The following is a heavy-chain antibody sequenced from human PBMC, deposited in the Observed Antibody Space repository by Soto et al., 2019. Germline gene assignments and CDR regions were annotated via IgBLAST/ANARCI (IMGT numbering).Heavy chain of an antibody. CDR2: IQYSGDT. CDR3: ARHDYSDRAFDL. J-gene: IGHJ3*01. D-gene: IGHD3-22*01. Sequence: SETLSLTCIVSGGSVGSGAYYWSWIRQPPGNALEWIGYIQYSGDTNYNSSLKSRVTISVDMSRNRFSLKLTSVTAADTAFYYCARHDYSDRAFDLWGQGTMVT. V-gene: IGHV4-61*08. CDR1: GGSVGSGAYY.